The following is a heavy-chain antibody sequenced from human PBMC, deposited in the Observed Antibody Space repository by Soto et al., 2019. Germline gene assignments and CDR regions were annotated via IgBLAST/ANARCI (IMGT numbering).Heavy chain of an antibody. Sequence: QERLVQSGAEVRKPGSSVKVSCKVTGGTSTRYAINWVRQAPGQGLEWMGGIVPMFGTSKYAQKFQGRVTLTADTSTNIAYMELRSLRSEDTAVYYCNRGSEYDFWSGYLWGQGTLVSVSS. V-gene: IGHV1-69*06. CDR2: IVPMFGTS. CDR1: GGTSTRYA. D-gene: IGHD3-3*01. CDR3: NRGSEYDFWSGYL. J-gene: IGHJ4*02.